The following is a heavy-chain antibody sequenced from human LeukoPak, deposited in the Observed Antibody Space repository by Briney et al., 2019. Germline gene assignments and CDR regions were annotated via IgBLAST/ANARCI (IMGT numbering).Heavy chain of an antibody. CDR1: GGSISSGDYY. CDR2: IYYSGSS. D-gene: IGHD3-22*01. CDR3: ARDYYDSSGYSNGMDV. Sequence: SETLSLTCTVSGGSISSGDYYWSWIRQPPGKDLEWIGYIYYSGSSYYNPSLKSRLTISVGTSKNQFSLKLSSVTAADTAVYYCARDYYDSSGYSNGMDVWGQGTTVTVSS. J-gene: IGHJ6*02. V-gene: IGHV4-30-4*01.